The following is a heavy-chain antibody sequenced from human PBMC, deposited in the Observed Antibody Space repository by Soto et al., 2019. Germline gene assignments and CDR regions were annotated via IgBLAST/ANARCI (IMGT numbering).Heavy chain of an antibody. CDR1: CHSIFSRIW. Sequence: SGTLYLTFALDCHSIFSRIWCSWFRQPPGKGLEWIGEIYHSGSTNYNPSLKSRVIISVDKSKNQFSLKLSSVTDADTAVYYCARGERQQQRDYWGQGTLVTVS. D-gene: IGHD6-13*01. CDR3: ARGERQQQRDY. J-gene: IGHJ4*02. V-gene: IGHV4-4*02. CDR2: IYHSGST.